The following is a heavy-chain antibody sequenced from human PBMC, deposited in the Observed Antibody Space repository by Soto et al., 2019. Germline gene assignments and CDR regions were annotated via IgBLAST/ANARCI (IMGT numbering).Heavy chain of an antibody. V-gene: IGHV3-23*01. CDR2: IGAGSDGT. CDR3: AKYSKSGPSRFFDL. J-gene: IGHJ4*02. Sequence: GGSLRPSCAVSGSTFRIFAVAWIRQPPGKGLEWVSVIGAGSDGTQYVNSVKGRFSISRDHSKNTHYLQMSSLRAEDTAIYYCAKYSKSGPSRFFDLWGQGTLVTVSS. CDR1: GSTFRIFA. D-gene: IGHD5-12*01.